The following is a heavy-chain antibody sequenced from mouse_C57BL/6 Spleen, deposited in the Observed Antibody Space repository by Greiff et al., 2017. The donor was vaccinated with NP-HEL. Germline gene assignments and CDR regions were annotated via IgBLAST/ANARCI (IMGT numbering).Heavy chain of an antibody. V-gene: IGHV5-17*01. Sequence: DVQLVESGGGLVKPGGSLKLSCAASGFTFSDYGMHWVRQAPEKGLEWVAYISSGSSTIYYADTVKGRFTISRDNAKNTLFLQMTSLRSEDTAMYYCATYGHLGYWGQGTTLTVSS. CDR3: ATYGHLGY. J-gene: IGHJ2*01. CDR1: GFTFSDYG. CDR2: ISSGSSTI. D-gene: IGHD1-1*02.